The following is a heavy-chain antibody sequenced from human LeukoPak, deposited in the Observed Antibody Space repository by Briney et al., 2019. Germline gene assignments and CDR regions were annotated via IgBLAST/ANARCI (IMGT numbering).Heavy chain of an antibody. V-gene: IGHV4-59*01. CDR3: ARAVDTAMDPYFDY. CDR2: IYYSGST. J-gene: IGHJ4*02. Sequence: PSETLSLTCTVSGGSISSYYWSWIRKPPGKGLEWIGYIYYSGSTNYNPSLKSRVTISVDTSKNQFSLKLSSVTAADTAVYYCARAVDTAMDPYFDYWGQGTLVTVSS. CDR1: GGSISSYY. D-gene: IGHD5-18*01.